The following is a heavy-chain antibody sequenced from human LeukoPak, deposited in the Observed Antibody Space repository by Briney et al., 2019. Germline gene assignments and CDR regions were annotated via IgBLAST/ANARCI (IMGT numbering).Heavy chain of an antibody. J-gene: IGHJ3*02. CDR3: ATEGITGTTAGAFDI. CDR1: GYTLTELS. V-gene: IGHV1-24*01. D-gene: IGHD1-7*01. CDR2: FDPEDGET. Sequence: ASVKVSCKVPGYTLTELSMHWVRQAPGKGLEWMGGFDPEDGETIYAQKFQGRVTMTEDTSTDTAYMELSSLRSEDTAVYYCATEGITGTTAGAFDIWGQGTMVTVSS.